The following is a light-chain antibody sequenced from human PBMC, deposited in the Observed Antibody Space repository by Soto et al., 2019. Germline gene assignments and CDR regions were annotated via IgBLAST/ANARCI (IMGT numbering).Light chain of an antibody. J-gene: IGKJ5*01. Sequence: IVLAQSPATLSLSPGERATLSCRASQSVSSSYLAWYQQKPGQAPRLLIYGASSRATGIPDRFSGSGSGTDFTLTISRLGPEDFAVYYCQQYGSSLFGQGTRLEIK. V-gene: IGKV3-20*01. CDR3: QQYGSSL. CDR2: GAS. CDR1: QSVSSSY.